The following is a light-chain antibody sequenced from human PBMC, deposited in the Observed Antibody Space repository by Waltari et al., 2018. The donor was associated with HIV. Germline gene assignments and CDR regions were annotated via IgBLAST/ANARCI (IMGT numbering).Light chain of an antibody. CDR1: SANIGAGHV. J-gene: IGLJ3*02. V-gene: IGLV1-40*01. Sequence: QSTLTQPPSVSGAPGQWVTISCTGSSANIGAGHVVQWFQQVPGTAPKLLIYNNNDRPSGVPDRFSGSKSGTSASLAITGLQAEDESDYYCQSYDNSLNGWVFGGGTKLTVL. CDR2: NNN. CDR3: QSYDNSLNGWV.